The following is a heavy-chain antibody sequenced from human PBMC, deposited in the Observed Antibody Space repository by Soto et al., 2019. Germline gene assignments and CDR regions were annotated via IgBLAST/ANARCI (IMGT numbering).Heavy chain of an antibody. CDR1: GGSISANY. V-gene: IGHV4-59*01. CDR3: ARDDQSCHYGTCSWHFNY. D-gene: IGHD2-15*01. J-gene: IGHJ4*02. Sequence: SETLSLTCTVSGGSISANYWSWIRQSPGKGLEWIGYVYYSGSTVYNPSLKSRVSISADTSKNQFSLRLGSVTAADTAVYYCARDDQSCHYGTCSWHFNYWGQGALGT. CDR2: VYYSGST.